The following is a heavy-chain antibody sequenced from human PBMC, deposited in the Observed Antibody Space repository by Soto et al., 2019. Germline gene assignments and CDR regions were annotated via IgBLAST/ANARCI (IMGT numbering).Heavy chain of an antibody. D-gene: IGHD3-3*01. J-gene: IGHJ4*02. CDR1: GFIFSDYS. Sequence: GGSLRLSCVASGFIFSDYSMTWVRQAPGKGLEWVANIKHEGREKYYVDSVKGRFTISRDNAANSLYLQMNGLRAEDTAVYYCVRTPYWNGYYYLDYWGQGTLVTVSS. CDR2: IKHEGREK. CDR3: VRTPYWNGYYYLDY. V-gene: IGHV3-7*05.